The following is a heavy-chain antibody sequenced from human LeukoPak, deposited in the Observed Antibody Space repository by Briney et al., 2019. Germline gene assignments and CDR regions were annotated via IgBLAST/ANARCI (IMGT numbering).Heavy chain of an antibody. V-gene: IGHV3-30*18. Sequence: PGRSLRLSCAASGFTFSSYGMHWVRQAPGKGLEWVAVISYDGSNKYYADSVKGRFTISRDNSKNTLYLQMNSLRAEDTAVYYCAKEDDFWSGYYLPGLFDYWGQGTLVTVSS. CDR2: ISYDGSNK. CDR3: AKEDDFWSGYYLPGLFDY. CDR1: GFTFSSYG. D-gene: IGHD3-3*01. J-gene: IGHJ4*02.